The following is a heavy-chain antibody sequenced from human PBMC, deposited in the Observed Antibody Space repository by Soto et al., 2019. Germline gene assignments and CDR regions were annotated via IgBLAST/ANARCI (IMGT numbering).Heavy chain of an antibody. CDR1: GYTFTSYS. D-gene: IGHD1-26*01. J-gene: IGHJ3*02. Sequence: ASVKVSCKASGYTFTSYSMHWVRQAPGQGLEWMGIINASNGHTSYAQKLQGRVTITADKSTSTAYMELRSLRSDDTAVYYCARAQVEWELSAFDIWGQGTMVTVS. CDR2: INASNGHT. CDR3: ARAQVEWELSAFDI. V-gene: IGHV1-18*04.